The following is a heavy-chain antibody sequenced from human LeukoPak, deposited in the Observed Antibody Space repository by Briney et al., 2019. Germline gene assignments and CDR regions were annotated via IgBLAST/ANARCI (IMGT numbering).Heavy chain of an antibody. CDR1: GFTFSSYW. CDR3: STGSGHAFDI. D-gene: IGHD3-10*01. Sequence: GGSLRLSCAASGFTFSSYWMHWVRQVPGKGLVWVSRINSDGSSTSYADSVKGRFIISRDNAKNTLYVQMNSLKAEDTAVYYCSTGSGHAFDIWGRGTMVTVSS. J-gene: IGHJ3*02. CDR2: INSDGSST. V-gene: IGHV3-74*01.